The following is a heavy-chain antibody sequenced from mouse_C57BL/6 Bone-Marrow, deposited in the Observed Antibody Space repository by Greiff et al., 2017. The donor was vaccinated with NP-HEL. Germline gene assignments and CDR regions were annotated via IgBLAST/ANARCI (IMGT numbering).Heavy chain of an antibody. V-gene: IGHV10-1*01. CDR3: VRREIYYDSLAY. J-gene: IGHJ3*01. CDR2: IRSKSNNYAT. CDR1: GFSFNTYA. D-gene: IGHD2-4*01. Sequence: EVQVVESGGGLVQPKGSLKLSCAASGFSFNTYAMNWVRQAPGKGLEWVARIRSKSNNYATYYADSVKDRFTISRDDSESMLYLQMNNLKTEDTAMYYCVRREIYYDSLAYWGQGTLVTVSA.